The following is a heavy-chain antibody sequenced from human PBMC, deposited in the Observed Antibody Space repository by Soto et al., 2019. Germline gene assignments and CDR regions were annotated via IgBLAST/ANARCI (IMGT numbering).Heavy chain of an antibody. CDR3: AKDSEARGYIYGDLDY. J-gene: IGHJ4*02. Sequence: QVQLVESGGGVVQPGRSLRLSCAASGFTFSSYGMHWVRQAPGKGLEWVAVISYDGSNKYYADSVKGRFTISRDNSKTTQYLQMNSQRAEDTAVYYCAKDSEARGYIYGDLDYWGQGTLVTVSS. V-gene: IGHV3-30*18. CDR1: GFTFSSYG. D-gene: IGHD5-18*01. CDR2: ISYDGSNK.